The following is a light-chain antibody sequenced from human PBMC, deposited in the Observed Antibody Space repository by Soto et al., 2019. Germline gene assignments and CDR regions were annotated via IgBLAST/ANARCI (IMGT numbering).Light chain of an antibody. Sequence: DIVMTQSPDSLAVSLGERATINCKSSQSVLYSSNNKNYLAWYQQKPGQPPKLLIYWASTRESGVPDRFSGSGSGTEFTLTISSLQAEDVALYYCQQYYTTPVTFGPGTKVDIK. J-gene: IGKJ3*01. V-gene: IGKV4-1*01. CDR2: WAS. CDR3: QQYYTTPVT. CDR1: QSVLYSSNNKNY.